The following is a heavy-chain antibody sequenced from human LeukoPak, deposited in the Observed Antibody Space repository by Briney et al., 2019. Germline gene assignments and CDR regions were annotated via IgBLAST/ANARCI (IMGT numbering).Heavy chain of an antibody. J-gene: IGHJ3*02. D-gene: IGHD2-15*01. CDR1: GYTFTSSA. V-gene: IGHV1-58*01. CDR2: IVVGSGNT. CDR3: ARGHCSGGSCSQEAFDI. Sequence: SVKVSCKASGYTFTSSAVQWVRQARGQRLEWIGWIVVGSGNTNYAQKFQERVTITRDMSTSTAYMELSSLRSEDTAVYYCARGHCSGGSCSQEAFDIWGQGTMVTVSS.